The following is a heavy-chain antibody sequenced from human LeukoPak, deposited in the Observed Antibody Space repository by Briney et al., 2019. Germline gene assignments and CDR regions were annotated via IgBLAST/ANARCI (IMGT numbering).Heavy chain of an antibody. CDR1: GGSISSYY. CDR2: IYYSGST. Sequence: SETLSLTCTVSGGSISSYYWSWIRQPPGKGLEWIGYIYYSGSTNYNPSLKSRVTISVDTSKNQFSLKLSSVTAADTAVYYCARGQQLAWAFDIWGQGTMATVSS. J-gene: IGHJ3*02. V-gene: IGHV4-59*01. D-gene: IGHD6-13*01. CDR3: ARGQQLAWAFDI.